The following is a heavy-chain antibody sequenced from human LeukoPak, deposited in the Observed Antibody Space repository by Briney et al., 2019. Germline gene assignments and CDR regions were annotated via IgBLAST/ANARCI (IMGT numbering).Heavy chain of an antibody. Sequence: ASVKVSCKASGYTFTSYGISWVRQAPGQGLEWMGWISAYNGNTNYAQKLQGRVTMTTDTSTSTAYMELRSLRSDDTAVYYCARVKPGIAVAGPQTADYWGQGTLVTVSS. D-gene: IGHD6-19*01. CDR1: GYTFTSYG. V-gene: IGHV1-18*01. CDR3: ARVKPGIAVAGPQTADY. CDR2: ISAYNGNT. J-gene: IGHJ4*02.